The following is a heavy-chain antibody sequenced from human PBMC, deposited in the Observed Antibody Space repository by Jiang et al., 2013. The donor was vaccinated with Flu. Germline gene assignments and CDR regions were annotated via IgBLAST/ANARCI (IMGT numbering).Heavy chain of an antibody. CDR2: MNPISGDT. Sequence: TSYDINWVRQATGQGLEWMGWMNPISGDTGYAQKFQGRVIMTRNTSINTAYMELSSLRSEDTAVYYCARVSRYDSSGYYLWGQGTLVTVSS. D-gene: IGHD3-22*01. CDR1: TSYD. CDR3: ARVSRYDSSGYYL. V-gene: IGHV1-8*01. J-gene: IGHJ4*02.